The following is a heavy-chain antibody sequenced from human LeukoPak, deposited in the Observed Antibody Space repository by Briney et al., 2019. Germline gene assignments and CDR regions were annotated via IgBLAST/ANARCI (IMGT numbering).Heavy chain of an antibody. CDR3: ARLPYYGSGSYLYWYFDL. CDR1: GGSFSDYY. J-gene: IGHJ2*01. CDR2: INHSGST. D-gene: IGHD3-10*01. V-gene: IGHV4-34*01. Sequence: SETLSLTCAVYGGSFSDYYWSWIRQPPGKGLEWIGEINHSGSTNYNPSLKSRVTISVDTSKNQFSLKLSSVTAADTAVYYCARLPYYGSGSYLYWYFDLWGRGTLVTVSS.